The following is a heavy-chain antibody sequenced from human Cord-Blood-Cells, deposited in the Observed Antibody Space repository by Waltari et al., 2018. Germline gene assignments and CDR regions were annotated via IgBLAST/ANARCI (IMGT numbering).Heavy chain of an antibody. V-gene: IGHV1-8*01. CDR3: ARGNPYYYGSGSYLLWDY. J-gene: IGHJ4*02. D-gene: IGHD3-10*01. CDR1: GYTFTSYD. Sequence: QVQLVQSGAEVKKPGASVKVSCKASGYTFTSYDINWVRQATGQGLEWMGWMNPNSGNTGYAQKCQGRVTMTRNTSISTAYMELSSLRSEDTAVYYCARGNPYYYGSGSYLLWDYWGQGTLVTVSS. CDR2: MNPNSGNT.